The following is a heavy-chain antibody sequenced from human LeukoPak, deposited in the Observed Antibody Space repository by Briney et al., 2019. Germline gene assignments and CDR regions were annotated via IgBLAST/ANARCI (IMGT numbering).Heavy chain of an antibody. CDR3: TRSPSLGGRYWGFDY. CDR1: GFTFSTYW. V-gene: IGHV3-74*01. Sequence: GGSLRLTCAASGFTFSTYWMHWVRHAPGKGLVWVSRLSPDGSSSIYADSVKGRFTVSRDNAKSTLYLQMNSLRAEDTAVYYCTRSPSLGGRYWGFDYWGQGALVTVSS. D-gene: IGHD1-26*01. CDR2: LSPDGSSS. J-gene: IGHJ4*02.